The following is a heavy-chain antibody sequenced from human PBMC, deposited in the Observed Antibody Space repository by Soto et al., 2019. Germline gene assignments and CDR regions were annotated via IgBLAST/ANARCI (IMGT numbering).Heavy chain of an antibody. V-gene: IGHV4-59*08. D-gene: IGHD3-9*01. CDR1: GGSISSYY. CDR2: IYYSGNT. Sequence: PSETLSLTCTVSGGSISSYYWSWIRQPPGKGLEWIGSIYYSGNTNYNPSLKSRVTISVDKSKSQFSLKLNSVTAADSAVYFCARLEGLATISYYFDFWGQGALVTVSS. J-gene: IGHJ4*02. CDR3: ARLEGLATISYYFDF.